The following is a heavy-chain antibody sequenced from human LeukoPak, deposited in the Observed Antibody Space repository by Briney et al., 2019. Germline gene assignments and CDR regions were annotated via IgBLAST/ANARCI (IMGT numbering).Heavy chain of an antibody. V-gene: IGHV3-48*01. CDR3: ARNQYQEDMDV. CDR1: GFTFSSYS. CDR2: ISSSSSTI. J-gene: IGHJ6*03. D-gene: IGHD2-2*01. Sequence: GGSLRLSCAASGFTFSSYSMNWVRQAPGKGLEWVSYISSSSSTIYYADSVKGRFTISRDNAKNSLYLQMNSLSAEDTAVYYCARNQYQEDMDVWGKGTTVTVSS.